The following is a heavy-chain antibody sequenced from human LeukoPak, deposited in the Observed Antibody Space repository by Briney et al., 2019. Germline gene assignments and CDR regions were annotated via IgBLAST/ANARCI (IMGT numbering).Heavy chain of an antibody. J-gene: IGHJ5*02. CDR1: GYTFTSYG. Sequence: ASVKVSCKASGYTFTSYGISWVRQAPGQGLEWMGWISAYNGNTNYAQKLQGRVTMTTDTSTSTAYMELRSMRSDDTAVYYCARDGGEAVDSFGIWFDRWGQGCLVTV. CDR3: ARDGGEAVDSFGIWFDR. D-gene: IGHD3-16*01. CDR2: ISAYNGNT. V-gene: IGHV1-18*01.